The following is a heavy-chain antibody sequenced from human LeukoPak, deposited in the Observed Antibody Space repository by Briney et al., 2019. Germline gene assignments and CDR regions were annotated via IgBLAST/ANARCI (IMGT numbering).Heavy chain of an antibody. J-gene: IGHJ1*01. V-gene: IGHV3-74*01. CDR2: IKSDGKT. D-gene: IGHD3-22*01. CDR3: ARAPSEVGGYYPEYFRH. CDR1: GFTFRRYW. Sequence: QSGGSLRLSCEASGFTFRRYWMHWVRQAPGKGLVWVSRIKSDGKTNYADSVKGRFTISRDNAKNTVSLQMDSLRAEDTGVYYCARAPSEVGGYYPEYFRHWGQGTLVTVSS.